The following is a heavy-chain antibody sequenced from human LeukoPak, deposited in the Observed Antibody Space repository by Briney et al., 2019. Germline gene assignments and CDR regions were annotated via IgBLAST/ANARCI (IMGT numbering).Heavy chain of an antibody. CDR2: ISDSGGST. J-gene: IGHJ5*02. D-gene: IGHD6-19*01. V-gene: IGHV3-23*01. CDR3: AKQDPYSSAWYP. CDR1: GFTFSSNA. Sequence: GGSLRLSCAASGFTFSSNAMSWVRQAPGKGLEWVSGISDSGGSTYYADSVKGRFTISRDNSKNLLYLQMSSLRAEDTAVYYCAKQDPYSSAWYPWGQATLVTVSS.